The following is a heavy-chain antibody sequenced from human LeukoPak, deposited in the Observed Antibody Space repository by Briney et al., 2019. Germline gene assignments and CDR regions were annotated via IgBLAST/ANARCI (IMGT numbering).Heavy chain of an antibody. D-gene: IGHD5-12*01. J-gene: IGHJ6*03. CDR2: IRYDGSNK. CDR1: GFTFSSYG. V-gene: IGHV3-30*02. Sequence: GGSLRLSCAASGFTFSSYGMHWVRQAPGKGLEWVAFIRYDGSNKYYADSVKGRFTISRDNSKNTLYLQMNSLRAEDTAVYYCAKVRQRGKWLRAPEDFYYYYYMDVWGKGTTVTVSS. CDR3: AKVRQRGKWLRAPEDFYYYYYMDV.